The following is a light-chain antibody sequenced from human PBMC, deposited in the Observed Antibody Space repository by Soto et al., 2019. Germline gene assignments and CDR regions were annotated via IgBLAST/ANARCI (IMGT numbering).Light chain of an antibody. CDR3: CSYAGSSTFLV. V-gene: IGLV2-23*02. J-gene: IGLJ2*01. CDR1: SSDVGGYHF. CDR2: EVS. Sequence: QFALTQPASVSGSPGQSITISCTGTSSDVGGYHFVSWYQQHPGKAPKLMLSEVSKRPSGVSTRFSGSKSGNTASLTISGLQAEDEADYYCCSYAGSSTFLVFGGGTKLTVL.